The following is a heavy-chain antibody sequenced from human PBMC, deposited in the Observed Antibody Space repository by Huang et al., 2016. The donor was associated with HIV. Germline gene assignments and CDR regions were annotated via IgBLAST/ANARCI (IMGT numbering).Heavy chain of an antibody. Sequence: QVQLQQWGAGLLRPSETLSLTCAVYGGSFRGYYGPWIRQPPGKGREWMGEINHSETTNYNPSLKSRVTISVDTSRNQFSLTLTSVTAADTAVYYCARGQGGYYYYYMDVWGKGTTVTVSS. CDR2: INHSETT. CDR1: GGSFRGYY. V-gene: IGHV4-34*01. J-gene: IGHJ6*03. CDR3: ARGQGGYYYYYMDV.